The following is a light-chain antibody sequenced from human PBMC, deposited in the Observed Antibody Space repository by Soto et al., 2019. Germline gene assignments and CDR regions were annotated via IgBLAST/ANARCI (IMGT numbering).Light chain of an antibody. CDR3: CSYAGSSTWV. CDR2: EGS. J-gene: IGLJ2*01. V-gene: IGLV2-23*01. Sequence: QSALTQPASVSGSPGQSITISCTGTSSDVGSYNLVSWYQHHPCKAPKLMIYEGSKRPSGVSHCFSGSKSGNAASLTISGLQAEDEADYYCCSYAGSSTWVFGGGTKVTVL. CDR1: SSDVGSYNL.